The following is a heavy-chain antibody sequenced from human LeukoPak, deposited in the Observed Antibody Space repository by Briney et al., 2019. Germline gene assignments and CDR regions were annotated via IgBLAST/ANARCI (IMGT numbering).Heavy chain of an antibody. CDR3: ARGIAAAGKDYYGMDV. V-gene: IGHV3-13*05. J-gene: IGHJ6*02. CDR2: IGTAGDP. D-gene: IGHD6-13*01. CDR1: GFTFSSYD. Sequence: EGSLRLSCAASGFTFSSYDMHWVRQATGKGLEWVSAIGTAGDPYYPGSVKGRFTISRENAKNSLYLQMNSLRAGDTAVYYCARGIAAAGKDYYGMDVWGQGTTVTVSS.